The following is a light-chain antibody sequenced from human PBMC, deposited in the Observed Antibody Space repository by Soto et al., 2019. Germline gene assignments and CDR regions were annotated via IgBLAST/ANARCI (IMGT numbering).Light chain of an antibody. CDR2: KAS. CDR3: QHYNTYSGT. Sequence: DIQMTQSPSTLSASVGDRVTITCRASQSISSWLAWYQQKPGKAPKLLIYKASSLESGFPSRFSGSGSGTEFSLTFSSLQPDDFATYYCQHYNTYSGTFGPGTKVDIK. CDR1: QSISSW. V-gene: IGKV1-5*03. J-gene: IGKJ3*01.